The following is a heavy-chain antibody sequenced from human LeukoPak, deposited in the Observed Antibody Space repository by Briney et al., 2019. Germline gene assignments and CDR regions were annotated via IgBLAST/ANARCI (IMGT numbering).Heavy chain of an antibody. V-gene: IGHV3-23*01. CDR2: ISGSGGST. Sequence: GGSLRLSCAASGFTFSSYAMSWVRQASGKGLEWVSAISGSGGSTYYADSVKGRFTISRDNSKNTLYLQMNSLRAEDTAVYYCAKGPRDSGAYFDYWGQGTLVTVSS. CDR1: GFTFSSYA. D-gene: IGHD5-12*01. CDR3: AKGPRDSGAYFDY. J-gene: IGHJ4*02.